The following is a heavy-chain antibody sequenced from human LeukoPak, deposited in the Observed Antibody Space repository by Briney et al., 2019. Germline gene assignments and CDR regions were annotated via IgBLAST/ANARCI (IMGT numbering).Heavy chain of an antibody. Sequence: SETLSLTCTVSGGSISSYYWSWIRQPPGKGLEWIGYMYYSGSTNYNPSLKSRVTISVDTSKNQFSLKLSSVTAADTAVYYCARAPNSRGGYYFDYWGQGTLVTVSS. CDR3: ARAPNSRGGYYFDY. J-gene: IGHJ4*02. D-gene: IGHD3-10*01. CDR1: GGSISSYY. V-gene: IGHV4-59*08. CDR2: MYYSGST.